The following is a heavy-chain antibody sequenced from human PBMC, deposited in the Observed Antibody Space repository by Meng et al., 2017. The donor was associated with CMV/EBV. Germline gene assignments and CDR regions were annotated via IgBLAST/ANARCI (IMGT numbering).Heavy chain of an antibody. CDR2: IYYSGST. CDR3: ARVYCSGGSCYGNWFDP. Sequence: QVKLQEAGQGLVKPSQTLSLTCTVSGGSISSGDYYWSWIRQPPGKGLEWIGYIYYSGSTYYNPSLKSRVTISVDTSKNQFSLKLSSVTAADTAVYYCARVYCSGGSCYGNWFDPWGQGTLVTVSS. CDR1: GGSISSGDYY. D-gene: IGHD2-15*01. V-gene: IGHV4-30-4*08. J-gene: IGHJ5*02.